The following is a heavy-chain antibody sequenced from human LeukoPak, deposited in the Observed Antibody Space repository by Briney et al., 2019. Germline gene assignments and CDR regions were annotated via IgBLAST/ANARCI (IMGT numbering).Heavy chain of an antibody. J-gene: IGHJ4*02. CDR1: GGSISSHY. CDR3: ARDYCSSTSCLFDY. Sequence: SETLSLTCTVSGGSISSHYWSWIRQPPGKGLEWIGYIYYSGSTNYNPSLKSRVTISVDTSKNQFSLKLSSVTAADTAVYYCARDYCSSTSCLFDYRGQGTLVTVSS. D-gene: IGHD2-2*01. CDR2: IYYSGST. V-gene: IGHV4-59*11.